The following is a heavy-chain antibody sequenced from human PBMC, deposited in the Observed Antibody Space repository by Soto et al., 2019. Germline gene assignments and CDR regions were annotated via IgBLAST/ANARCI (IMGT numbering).Heavy chain of an antibody. D-gene: IGHD2-15*01. J-gene: IGHJ5*02. Sequence: QVQLVESGGGVVQPGRSLRLSCEVSGFSLSGYGMHWVRQAPGKGLEWVAVIWYDGTTKNYADSVKGRFTISRDSTKNTVYLQMASLKVEDAAVHYCARDEDRTSHLNWFDPWGQGVMVTVSS. V-gene: IGHV3-33*01. CDR2: IWYDGTTK. CDR1: GFSLSGYG. CDR3: ARDEDRTSHLNWFDP.